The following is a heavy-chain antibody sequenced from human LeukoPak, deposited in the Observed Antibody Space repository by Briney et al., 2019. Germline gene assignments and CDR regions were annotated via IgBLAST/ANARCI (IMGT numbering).Heavy chain of an antibody. J-gene: IGHJ4*02. Sequence: GGSLRLSCAASGFTFSSYSMNWVRQAPGKGLEWVSSISSSSSYIYYADSVKSRFTISRDNAKNSLYLQMNSLRAEDTAVYYCARKYSSGWSGDYWGQGTLVTVSS. V-gene: IGHV3-21*01. D-gene: IGHD6-19*01. CDR3: ARKYSSGWSGDY. CDR2: ISSSSSYI. CDR1: GFTFSSYS.